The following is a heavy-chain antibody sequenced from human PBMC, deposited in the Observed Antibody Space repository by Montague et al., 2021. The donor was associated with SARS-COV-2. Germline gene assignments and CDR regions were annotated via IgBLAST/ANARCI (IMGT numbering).Heavy chain of an antibody. Sequence: SETLSRTCAVYGGSFGDDHWSWTRQPPGKGLEWIGDIKQSGSTNXXPSLESRGTISVDTSKNQFSLKLTSVTAADTAVYFCARGHLSVSMIVVVFTSASYFFGYWGQGAQVTVSS. D-gene: IGHD3-22*01. J-gene: IGHJ4*02. V-gene: IGHV4-34*01. CDR2: IKQSGST. CDR3: ARGHLSVSMIVVVFTSASYFFGY. CDR1: GGSFGDDH.